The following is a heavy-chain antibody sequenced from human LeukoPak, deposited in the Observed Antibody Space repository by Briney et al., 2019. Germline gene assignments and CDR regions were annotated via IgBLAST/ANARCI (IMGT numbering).Heavy chain of an antibody. J-gene: IGHJ5*02. CDR3: ARVDAYYDILTGYENWFDP. V-gene: IGHV4-59*01. Sequence: PSETLSLTCTVSGGSISSYYWSWIRQPPGKGLEWIGYIYYSGSTNYNPSLKSRVTISVDTSKNQFSLKLSSVTAADTAVYYCARVDAYYDILTGYENWFDPWGQGTLVTVSS. D-gene: IGHD3-9*01. CDR1: GGSISSYY. CDR2: IYYSGST.